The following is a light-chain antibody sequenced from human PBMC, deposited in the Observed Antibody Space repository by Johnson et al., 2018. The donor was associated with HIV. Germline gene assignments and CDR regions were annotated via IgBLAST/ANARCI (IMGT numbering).Light chain of an antibody. CDR3: GPWDSSLSDGFYA. CDR2: DNN. Sequence: QSVLTQPPSVSAAPGQKVTISCSGSSSNIGNNYVSWYQQLPGTAPKLLIYDNNKRPSGIPDRFSGSKSGTSATLGITGLQTGDEADYYCGPWDSSLSDGFYAFGPGTKFTVL. V-gene: IGLV1-51*01. CDR1: SSNIGNNY. J-gene: IGLJ1*01.